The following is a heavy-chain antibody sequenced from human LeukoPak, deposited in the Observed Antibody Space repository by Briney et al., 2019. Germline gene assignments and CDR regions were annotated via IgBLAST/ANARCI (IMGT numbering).Heavy chain of an antibody. Sequence: SETLSLTCTVSGGSISSSSYYWGWIRQPPGKGLEWIGSIYYSGSTYYNPSLKSRVTISVATSKNQFSLKLSSVTAADTAVYYCASQKAGTGDYWGQGTLVTVSS. CDR1: GGSISSSSYY. CDR3: ASQKAGTGDY. D-gene: IGHD6-19*01. J-gene: IGHJ4*02. CDR2: IYYSGST. V-gene: IGHV4-39*01.